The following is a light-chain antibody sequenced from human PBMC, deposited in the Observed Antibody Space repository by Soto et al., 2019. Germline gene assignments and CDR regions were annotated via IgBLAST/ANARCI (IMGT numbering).Light chain of an antibody. J-gene: IGKJ1*01. CDR1: RSGSSY. CDR2: DAS. Sequence: IVLTQSPGTPAFSPGGRATLSCRAGSRSGSSYLAWYQQKPGQAPRLLIYDASSRATGIPDRFSGSGSGTDFTLTISRLEPEDFAVYYCQQYGNWRGTFGQGTKVDIK. CDR3: QQYGNWRGT. V-gene: IGKV3-20*01.